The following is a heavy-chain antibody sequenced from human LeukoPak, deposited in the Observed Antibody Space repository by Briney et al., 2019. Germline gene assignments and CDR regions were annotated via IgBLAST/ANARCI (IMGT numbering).Heavy chain of an antibody. CDR3: AKGSFVLVPAALFFDY. Sequence: GGSLRLSCAASGFTFSSYAMHWVRQAPGKGLEWVAVISYDGSNKYYADSVKGRFTISRDNSKNTLYLQMNSLSAEDTAVYYCAKGSFVLVPAALFFDYWGQGTLVSVSS. CDR1: GFTFSSYA. D-gene: IGHD2-2*01. V-gene: IGHV3-30*04. CDR2: ISYDGSNK. J-gene: IGHJ4*02.